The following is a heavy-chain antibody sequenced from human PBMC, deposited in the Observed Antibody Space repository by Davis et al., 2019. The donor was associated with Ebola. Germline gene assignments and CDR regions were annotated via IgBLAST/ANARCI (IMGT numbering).Heavy chain of an antibody. J-gene: IGHJ5*02. CDR1: GFTFSSYD. CDR3: ARDLSTGVTIFGVVSSGWFDP. Sequence: PGGSLRLSCVASGFTFSSYDIHWVRQAPGKGLEWVAVIWNDGSHQYYGDSVKGRFTVSRDNSKNTLYLQMNSLRAEDTAVYYCARDLSTGVTIFGVVSSGWFDPWGQGTLVTVSS. D-gene: IGHD3-3*01. V-gene: IGHV3-33*01. CDR2: IWNDGSHQ.